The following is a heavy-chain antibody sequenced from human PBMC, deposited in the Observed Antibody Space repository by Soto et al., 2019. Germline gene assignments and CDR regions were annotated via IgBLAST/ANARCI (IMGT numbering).Heavy chain of an antibody. D-gene: IGHD3-3*01. CDR3: AKAGSDFWSGYYSNFDNWFDP. CDR1: GFTFSSYA. Sequence: GGSLRLSCAASGFTFSSYAMSWVRQAPGKGLEWVSAISGSGGSTYYADSVKGRFTISRDNSKNTLYLQMNSLRAEDTAVYYCAKAGSDFWSGYYSNFDNWFDPWGQGTLVTVSS. J-gene: IGHJ5*02. V-gene: IGHV3-23*01. CDR2: ISGSGGST.